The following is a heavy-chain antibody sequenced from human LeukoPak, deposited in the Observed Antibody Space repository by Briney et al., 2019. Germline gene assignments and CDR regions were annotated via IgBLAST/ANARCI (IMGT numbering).Heavy chain of an antibody. CDR3: ARDRGSSGNPVVDY. Sequence: PGGSLRLSCAASGFTFSSYSMNWVRQAPGKGLEWVSSISSGSTYIYYADSMKGRFTISRDNAKKSLYLQMNSLRAEDTAVYYCARDRGSSGNPVVDYWGQGTLVTVSS. J-gene: IGHJ4*02. CDR1: GFTFSSYS. D-gene: IGHD3-22*01. CDR2: ISSGSTYI. V-gene: IGHV3-21*01.